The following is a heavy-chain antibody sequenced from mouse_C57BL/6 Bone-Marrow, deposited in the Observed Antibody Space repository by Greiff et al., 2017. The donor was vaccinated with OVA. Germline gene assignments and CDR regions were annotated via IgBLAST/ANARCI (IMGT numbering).Heavy chain of an antibody. J-gene: IGHJ4*01. CDR3: TTGKVATGMDY. V-gene: IGHV14-4*01. D-gene: IGHD1-1*01. Sequence: EVQLVVSGAELVRPGASVKLSCTASGFNIKDDYMHWVKQRPEQGLEWIGWIDPENGDTEYASEFQGKATITADTSSNTAYLQHSSLTSEDTDVYYCTTGKVATGMDYWGQGTSVTVSS. CDR2: IDPENGDT. CDR1: GFNIKDDY.